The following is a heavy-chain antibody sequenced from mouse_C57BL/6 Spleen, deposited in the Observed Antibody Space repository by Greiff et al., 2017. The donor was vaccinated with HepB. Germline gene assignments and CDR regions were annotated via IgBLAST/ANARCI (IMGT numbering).Heavy chain of an antibody. CDR3: ARSLYGSSPYYFDY. J-gene: IGHJ2*01. CDR2: INPGSGGT. Sequence: QVQLKESGAELVRPGTSVKVSCKASGYAFTNYLIEWVKQRPGQGLEWIGVINPGSGGTNYNEKFKGKATLTADKSSSTAYMQLSSLTSEDSAVYFCARSLYGSSPYYFDYWGQGTTLTVSS. CDR1: GYAFTNYL. V-gene: IGHV1-54*01. D-gene: IGHD1-1*01.